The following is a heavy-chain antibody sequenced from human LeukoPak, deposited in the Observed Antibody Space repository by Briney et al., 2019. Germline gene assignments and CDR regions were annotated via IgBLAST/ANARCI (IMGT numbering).Heavy chain of an antibody. J-gene: IGHJ5*02. CDR2: INPNNGGT. V-gene: IGHV1-2*02. CDR3: ARAAQQLVQYNWFDP. Sequence: GASVKVSCKASGYTFTGYYIHWVRQAPGQRLEWMGWINPNNGGTNYAQKFQGRVTLTRDTSISTVYMELSRLRSDYTAVCYCARAAQQLVQYNWFDPWGQGTLVTVSS. CDR1: GYTFTGYY. D-gene: IGHD6-13*01.